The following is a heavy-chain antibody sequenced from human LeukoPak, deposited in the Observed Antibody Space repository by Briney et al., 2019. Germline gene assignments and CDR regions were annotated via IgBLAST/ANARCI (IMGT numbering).Heavy chain of an antibody. CDR2: IYPGDSDT. CDR1: GYSFSNYW. V-gene: IGHV5-51*01. D-gene: IGHD3-10*01. Sequence: GESLKISCKGSGYSFSNYWIGWVRQMPGKGLEWMGIIYPGDSDTRYSPSFQGQVTISVDKSINTAYLQWSRLKASDTAMYYCARLWFGELLSYGRFDPWGQGTLVTVSS. CDR3: ARLWFGELLSYGRFDP. J-gene: IGHJ5*02.